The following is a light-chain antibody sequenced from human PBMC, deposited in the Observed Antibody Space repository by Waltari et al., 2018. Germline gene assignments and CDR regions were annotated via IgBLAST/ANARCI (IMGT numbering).Light chain of an antibody. CDR1: SSDVGGHDY. CDR2: HVN. J-gene: IGLJ2*01. Sequence: QSALSQTASVSGSPGQSITISCTGASSDVGGHDYVSWYQPHPGKAPKLIIRHVNNRPAVVSNRFSGSKSGNPAALTSSGLQAEDEADYYCSSYSTSSSLILFGEGTKVTVL. V-gene: IGLV2-14*03. CDR3: SSYSTSSSLIL.